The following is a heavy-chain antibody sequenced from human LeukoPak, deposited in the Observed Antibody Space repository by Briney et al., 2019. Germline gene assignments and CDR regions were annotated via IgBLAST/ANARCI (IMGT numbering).Heavy chain of an antibody. CDR1: GFTFSDHY. V-gene: IGHV3-72*01. CDR3: AKLSHYAMDV. Sequence: PGGSLRLSCAASGFTFSDHYMDWVRQAPGKGLEWVGRTSNKGNSYNTEYAASVKGRFTISRDNSKNSLYLQMNSLKTEDTAVYYCAKLSHYAMDVWGEGTTVTVSS. D-gene: IGHD3-16*01. CDR2: TSNKGNSYNT. J-gene: IGHJ6*04.